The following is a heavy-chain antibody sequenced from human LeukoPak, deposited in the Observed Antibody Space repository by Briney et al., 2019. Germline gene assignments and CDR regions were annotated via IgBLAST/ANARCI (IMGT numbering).Heavy chain of an antibody. Sequence: ALVKVSCKASGYTFTDYYMHWVRQAPGQGLEWMGRINPNIGGTNFAQKFQGRVTMTRDTSINTAYMELSRLTPDDTAVYYCASDRGAGGWECGTYWGQGTLVTVSS. CDR3: ASDRGAGGWECGTY. V-gene: IGHV1-2*06. CDR1: GYTFTDYY. D-gene: IGHD1-26*01. J-gene: IGHJ4*02. CDR2: INPNIGGT.